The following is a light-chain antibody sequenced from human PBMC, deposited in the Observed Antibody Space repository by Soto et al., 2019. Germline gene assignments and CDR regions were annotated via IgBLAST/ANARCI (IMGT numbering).Light chain of an antibody. V-gene: IGKV1-5*01. CDR1: QSITTW. Sequence: DIQMTQSPSTLSASVGDRVTITCRASQSITTWLAWYQQKPGKAPKLLIYDASSLESWVPSRFSGSGSGTEFTLTISRLQPDDFATYYCQHYDSYSPWTFGQGTKVDIK. CDR3: QHYDSYSPWT. CDR2: DAS. J-gene: IGKJ1*01.